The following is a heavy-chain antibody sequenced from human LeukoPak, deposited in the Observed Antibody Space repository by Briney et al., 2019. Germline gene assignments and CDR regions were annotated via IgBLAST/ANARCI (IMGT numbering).Heavy chain of an antibody. CDR3: ASLHDPRYCSGGSCYSGYYYYGMDV. J-gene: IGHJ6*02. V-gene: IGHV4-34*01. CDR1: GGSFSGYY. CDR2: INHSGST. D-gene: IGHD2-15*01. Sequence: KPSETLSLICAVYGGSFSGYYWSWIRQPPGKGLEWIGEINHSGSTNYNPSLKSRVTISVDTSKNQFSLKLSSVTAADTAVYYCASLHDPRYCSGGSCYSGYYYYGMDVWGQGTTVTVSS.